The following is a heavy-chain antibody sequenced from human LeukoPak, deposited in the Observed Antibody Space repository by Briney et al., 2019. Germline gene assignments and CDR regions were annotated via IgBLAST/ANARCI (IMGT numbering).Heavy chain of an antibody. CDR1: GFTFSTFW. V-gene: IGHV3-7*01. CDR2: IKQDGSEK. Sequence: GGSLRLSCAASGFTFSTFWMTWVRQAPGKGLEWAAKIKQDGSEKYYADSVKGRFTISRDNSKNTLYLQMNSLRAEDTAVYYCARDYSSSSSYYYYYYMDVWGKGTTVTVSS. J-gene: IGHJ6*03. D-gene: IGHD6-6*01. CDR3: ARDYSSSSSYYYYYYMDV.